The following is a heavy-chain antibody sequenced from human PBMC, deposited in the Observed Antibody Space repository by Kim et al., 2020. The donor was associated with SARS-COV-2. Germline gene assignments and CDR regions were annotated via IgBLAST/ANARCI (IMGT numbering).Heavy chain of an antibody. V-gene: IGHV1-46*01. CDR1: GYTFTSYY. Sequence: ASVKVSCKASGYTFTSYYMHWVRQAPGQGLEWMGIINPSGGSTSYAQKFQGRVTMTRDTSTSTVYMELSSLRSEDTAVYYCARLVGNTAMVSGWFDPWGQGTLVTVSS. J-gene: IGHJ5*02. D-gene: IGHD5-18*01. CDR2: INPSGGST. CDR3: ARLVGNTAMVSGWFDP.